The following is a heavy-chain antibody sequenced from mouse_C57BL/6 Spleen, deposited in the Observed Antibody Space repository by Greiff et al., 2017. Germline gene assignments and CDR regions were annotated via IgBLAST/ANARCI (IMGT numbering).Heavy chain of an antibody. CDR3: ARERQAGFAY. V-gene: IGHV5-6*01. J-gene: IGHJ3*01. CDR1: GFTFSSYG. Sequence: EVKLVESGGDLVKPGGSLKLSCAASGFTFSSYGMSWVRQTPDKRLEWVATISSGGSYTYSPDSVKGRFTISRDNAKNTLYLQMSSLKSEDTAMYYCARERQAGFAYWGQGTLVTVSA. CDR2: ISSGGSYT. D-gene: IGHD6-1*01.